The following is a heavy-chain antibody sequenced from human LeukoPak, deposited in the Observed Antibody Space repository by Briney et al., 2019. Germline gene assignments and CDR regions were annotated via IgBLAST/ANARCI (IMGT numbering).Heavy chain of an antibody. CDR3: ARSSGWGGYNWFDP. CDR2: IYYSGST. CDR1: GGSISSSSYY. V-gene: IGHV4-61*05. D-gene: IGHD6-19*01. J-gene: IGHJ5*02. Sequence: PSETLSLTCTVSGGSISSSSYYWGWIRQPPGKGLEWIGYIYYSGSTNYNPSLKSRVTISVDTSKNQFSLKLSSVTAADTAVYYCARSSGWGGYNWFDPWGQGTLVTVSS.